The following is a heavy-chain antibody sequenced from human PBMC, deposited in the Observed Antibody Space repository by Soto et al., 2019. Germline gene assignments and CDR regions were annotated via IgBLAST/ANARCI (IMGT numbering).Heavy chain of an antibody. CDR1: GGSISGYY. Sequence: QVQLQESGPGLVKPSETLFLTCTVSGGSISGYYWTWIRQPPGKGLEWVGSLFYGGTTGYNPSLKSRLTMSLDTSKNHFSLKLRSVTAADTAVYYCARHRGPAPVYWGQGTLVTASS. J-gene: IGHJ4*02. CDR2: LFYGGTT. V-gene: IGHV4-39*01. D-gene: IGHD3-10*01. CDR3: ARHRGPAPVY.